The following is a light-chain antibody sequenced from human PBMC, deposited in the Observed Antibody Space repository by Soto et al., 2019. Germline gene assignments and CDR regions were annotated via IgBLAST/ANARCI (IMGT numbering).Light chain of an antibody. Sequence: ELVFTQCASTLSLSPWGRATLSCRASQSVSLSLAWYHQKPGQAPRLLIYDASNRASGFPARFSGSGSGTEFTLTTSSLEPEDFAVYDCQERTGWPPWTFGQGTKVDIK. V-gene: IGKV3-11*01. CDR3: QERTGWPPWT. J-gene: IGKJ1*01. CDR1: QSVSLS. CDR2: DAS.